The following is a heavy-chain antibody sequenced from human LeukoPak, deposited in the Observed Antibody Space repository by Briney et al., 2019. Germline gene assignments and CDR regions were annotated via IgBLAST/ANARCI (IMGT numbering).Heavy chain of an antibody. CDR2: IWYDGSNK. J-gene: IGHJ4*02. CDR3: VCGAVAGFDY. CDR1: GFTFISHP. V-gene: IGHV3-33*08. D-gene: IGHD6-19*01. Sequence: GGSLRLSCAASGFTFISHPMHWVRQAPGKGLEWVAVIWYDGSNKYYADSVKGRFTISRDNSKNTLYLQMNSLRAEDTAVYYCVCGAVAGFDYWGQGTLVTVSS.